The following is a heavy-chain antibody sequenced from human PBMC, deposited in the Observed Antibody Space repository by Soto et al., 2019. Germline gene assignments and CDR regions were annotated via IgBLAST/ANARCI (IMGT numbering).Heavy chain of an antibody. D-gene: IGHD6-13*01. CDR3: AHFNSWYNNYYIDV. J-gene: IGHJ6*03. Sequence: QITLKESGPTLVKPTQTLTLTCTFSGFSLSTSGVGVGWIRQPPGKALEWLALIYWDDDKRYRPSLKSRLTITKDTSKTHVVLTMTNMDPVDTATYSCAHFNSWYNNYYIDVWGKGATVTVSS. CDR1: GFSLSTSGVG. V-gene: IGHV2-5*02. CDR2: IYWDDDK.